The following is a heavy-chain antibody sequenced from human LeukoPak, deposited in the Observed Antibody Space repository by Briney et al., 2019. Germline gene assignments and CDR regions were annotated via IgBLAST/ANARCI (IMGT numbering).Heavy chain of an antibody. CDR2: IYPGDSDT. CDR3: ARFLLRYFDWLENYGMDV. D-gene: IGHD3-9*01. J-gene: IGHJ6*02. V-gene: IGHV5-51*01. Sequence: GESLQISCKGSGYSFTSYWIGWVRQMPGKGLEWMGIIYPGDSDTRYSPSFQGQVTISADKSISTAYLQWSSLKASDTAMYYCARFLLRYFDWLENYGMDVWGQGTTVTVSS. CDR1: GYSFTSYW.